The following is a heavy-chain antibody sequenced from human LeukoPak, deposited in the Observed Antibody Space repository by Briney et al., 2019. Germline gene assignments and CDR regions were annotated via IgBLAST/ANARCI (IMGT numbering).Heavy chain of an antibody. V-gene: IGHV4-61*02. Sequence: PSETLSLTCTVSGGSISSGSYYWSWIRQPAGKGLEWIGRIYTSGSTNYNPSLKSRVTISVDTSKNQFSLKLSSVTAADTAVYYCARSSALMVRGVTDYYYYYMDVWGKGTTVTVSS. D-gene: IGHD3-10*01. CDR1: GGSISSGSYY. CDR3: ARSSALMVRGVTDYYYYYMDV. J-gene: IGHJ6*03. CDR2: IYTSGST.